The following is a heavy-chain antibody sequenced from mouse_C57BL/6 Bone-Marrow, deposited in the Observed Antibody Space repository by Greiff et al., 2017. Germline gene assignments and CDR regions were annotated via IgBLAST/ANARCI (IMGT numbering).Heavy chain of an antibody. D-gene: IGHD2-4*01. V-gene: IGHV1-58*01. CDR1: GYTFTSYG. CDR3: ERARDYDPGPFAY. CDR2: IDLGNGYT. J-gene: IGHJ3*01. Sequence: EVQLQQSGAELVRPGSSVTMSCKTSGYTFTSYGINWVKQRPGQGLEWIGYIDLGNGYTAYNEKFKGKATLTSDTSSSTAYMQLSSLTSEDSAIYSCERARDYDPGPFAYWGQGTLVTVSA.